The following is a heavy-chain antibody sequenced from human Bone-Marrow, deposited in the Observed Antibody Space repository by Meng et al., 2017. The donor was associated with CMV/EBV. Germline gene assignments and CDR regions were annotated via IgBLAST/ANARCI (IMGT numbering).Heavy chain of an antibody. CDR2: INPNSGGT. J-gene: IGHJ6*02. CDR1: GYTFTSYG. V-gene: IGHV1-2*02. D-gene: IGHD2-2*02. CDR3: ARDIVVVPAAIEDGMDV. Sequence: ASVKVSCKASGYTFTSYGISWVRQAPGQGLEWMGWINPNSGGTNYAQKFQGRVTMTRDTSISTAYMELSRLRSDDTAVYYCARDIVVVPAAIEDGMDVWGQGTTVTVSS.